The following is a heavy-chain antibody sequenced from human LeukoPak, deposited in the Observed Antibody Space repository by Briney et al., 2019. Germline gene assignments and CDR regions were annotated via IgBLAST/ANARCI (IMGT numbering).Heavy chain of an antibody. J-gene: IGHJ5*02. CDR2: INHSGST. D-gene: IGHD7-27*01. CDR1: GGSFSGYY. Sequence: PSETLSLTCAVYGGSFSGYYWSWIRQPPGKGLEWIGEINHSGSTNYNPSLKSRVTISVDTSKNQFSLKLSSVTAADTAVYYCARVGNWGNWFDPWGQGTLVTVSS. V-gene: IGHV4-34*01. CDR3: ARVGNWGNWFDP.